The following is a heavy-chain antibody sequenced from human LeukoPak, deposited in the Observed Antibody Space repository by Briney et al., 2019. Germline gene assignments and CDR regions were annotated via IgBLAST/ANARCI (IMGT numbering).Heavy chain of an antibody. V-gene: IGHV1-2*02. CDR2: INPKSGGT. CDR3: AREISGSYWY. J-gene: IGHJ4*02. D-gene: IGHD1-26*01. Sequence: ASVKVSCKASGYXFIGYYIHWVRQAPGQGLEWMGWINPKSGGTNYAQKFQGRVTMTRDTSITTAYMEVSSLTSDDTAVYYCAREISGSYWYWGQGTLVTVSS. CDR1: GYXFIGYY.